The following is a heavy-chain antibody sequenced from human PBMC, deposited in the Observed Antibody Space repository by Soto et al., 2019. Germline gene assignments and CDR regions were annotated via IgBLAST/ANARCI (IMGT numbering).Heavy chain of an antibody. CDR2: ISYDGSNK. CDR3: AREAAYNSGRGYYFDY. V-gene: IGHV3-30-3*01. CDR1: GFTFSSYA. Sequence: QVQLVESGGGVVQPGRSLRLSCAASGFTFSSYAMHWVRQAPGKGLEWVAVISYDGSNKYYADSVKDRFTISTDNSKNTLYLQMNSLRAEDTAVYYCAREAAYNSGRGYYFDYWGQGTLVTVSS. J-gene: IGHJ4*02. D-gene: IGHD6-19*01.